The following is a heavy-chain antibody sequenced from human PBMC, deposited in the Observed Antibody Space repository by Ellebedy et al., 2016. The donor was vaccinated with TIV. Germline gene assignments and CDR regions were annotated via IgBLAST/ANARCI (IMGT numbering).Heavy chain of an antibody. CDR1: GYSVSSNSAA. CDR2: TYYRSKWYN. V-gene: IGHV6-1*01. Sequence: SETLSLTXPISGYSVSSNSAAWYWIRQSPSRGLEWLVRTYYRSKWYNDYAVSVKTRITINPDTSKNQFSLQLNSVTPEDTAVYYCARERTVQQLVLYFDYWGQGTLVTVSS. J-gene: IGHJ4*02. CDR3: ARERTVQQLVLYFDY. D-gene: IGHD6-13*01.